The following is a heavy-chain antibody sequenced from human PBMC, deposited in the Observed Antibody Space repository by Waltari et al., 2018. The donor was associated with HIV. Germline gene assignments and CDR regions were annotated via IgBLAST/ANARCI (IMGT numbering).Heavy chain of an antibody. CDR3: ARLVVGSSVNWFDP. V-gene: IGHV5-51*03. CDR2: SSPGDSEI. D-gene: IGHD1-26*01. Sequence: EVQLVQSGAEVKKPGESLKISCKGSGYSFTNYWIAWVRQLPGKGLEWMGISSPGDSEIRYNPSFQGQITISADKSISTAYLQWSSLKASDTAMYYCARLVVGSSVNWFDPWGQGTLVTVSS. J-gene: IGHJ5*02. CDR1: GYSFTNYW.